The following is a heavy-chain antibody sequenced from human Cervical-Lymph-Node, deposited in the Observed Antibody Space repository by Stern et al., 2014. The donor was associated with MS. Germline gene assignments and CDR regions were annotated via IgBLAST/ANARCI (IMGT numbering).Heavy chain of an antibody. CDR2: IYYSGTT. CDR1: GGSISRSTYY. J-gene: IGHJ4*02. V-gene: IGHV4-39*01. CDR3: ARHDGWLPHY. Sequence: QLVESGPGLVKPSETLSLTCSVSGGSISRSTYYWGWIRQPPGKGLEWIGSIYYSGTTYYNPSLKSRVTLDTSTNQFPLRLPSVTAADTAVYYCARHDGWLPHYWSQGTLVTVSS. D-gene: IGHD5-12*01.